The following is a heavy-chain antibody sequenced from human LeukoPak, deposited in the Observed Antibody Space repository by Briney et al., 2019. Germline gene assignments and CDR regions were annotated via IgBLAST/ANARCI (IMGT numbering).Heavy chain of an antibody. Sequence: GGALRLSCAAYGVTFSSYWMSWVRQAPGKGLEWVANTNQDGSEEHYADSVKGRFTISRDNAKNSLYLQMNSLRVEDTAVYYCARYCGGDCYGMDVWGQGTTVTVSS. CDR3: ARYCGGDCYGMDV. CDR1: GVTFSSYW. V-gene: IGHV3-7*01. J-gene: IGHJ6*02. CDR2: TNQDGSEE. D-gene: IGHD2-21*01.